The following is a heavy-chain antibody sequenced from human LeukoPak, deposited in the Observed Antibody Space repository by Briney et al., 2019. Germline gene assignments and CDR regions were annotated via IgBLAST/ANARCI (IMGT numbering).Heavy chain of an antibody. CDR3: ARVMTDRPLYGHDASDI. D-gene: IGHD2-21*02. Sequence: ASVKVSCKASGYTFTSYGLSWVRQAPGQGLEWMGWISAYNGNTNYAQKLQGRVTMTTDTSTSTAYMELRSLRSDDTAVYYCARVMTDRPLYGHDASDIWGQGTMVTVSS. CDR2: ISAYNGNT. J-gene: IGHJ3*02. CDR1: GYTFTSYG. V-gene: IGHV1-18*01.